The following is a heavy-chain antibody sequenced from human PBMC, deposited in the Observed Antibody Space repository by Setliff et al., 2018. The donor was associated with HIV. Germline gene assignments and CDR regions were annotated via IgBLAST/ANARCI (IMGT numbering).Heavy chain of an antibody. CDR1: GGSFSAYY. J-gene: IGHJ4*02. D-gene: IGHD2-15*01. CDR3: VLLEVPFIEGIAPPL. V-gene: IGHV4-34*01. CDR2: INPGGSA. Sequence: TLSLTCAVYGGSFSAYYWSWVRQPPEKGLEWIGEINPGGSATYNPSLKSRVTISVDTSKNQFSLKLNTVTAADTAIYYCVLLEVPFIEGIAPPLWGQGSLVTVSS.